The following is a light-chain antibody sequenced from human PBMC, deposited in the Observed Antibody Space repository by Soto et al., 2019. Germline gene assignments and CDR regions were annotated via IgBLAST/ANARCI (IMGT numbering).Light chain of an antibody. V-gene: IGKV1-5*01. CDR1: QSISSW. Sequence: DIQITQSPSTLSASVGDRGTITCRASQSISSWLAWYQQKPGKAPKLLIYAASTLQSGVPSRFSGSGSGTGFTLTIRSLQSEDFAIYYCQQYNNWPPINCGQGTRREI. CDR2: AAS. CDR3: QQYNNWPPIN. J-gene: IGKJ5*01.